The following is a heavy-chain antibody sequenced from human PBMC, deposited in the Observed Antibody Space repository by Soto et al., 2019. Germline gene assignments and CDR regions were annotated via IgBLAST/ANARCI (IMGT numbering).Heavy chain of an antibody. V-gene: IGHV2-5*02. Sequence: QITLKESGPPLVKPTQTLTLTCSFSGFSLSTNGVAVGWIRQPPGKALEWLALIYWDDDKRYNPSLKSRLAITKDTSKNQVVLTMPNMDPVDPGTYYCARRLVDDLLGNLFDPWGQGILVTVSS. D-gene: IGHD3-9*01. J-gene: IGHJ5*02. CDR2: IYWDDDK. CDR3: ARRLVDDLLGNLFDP. CDR1: GFSLSTNGVA.